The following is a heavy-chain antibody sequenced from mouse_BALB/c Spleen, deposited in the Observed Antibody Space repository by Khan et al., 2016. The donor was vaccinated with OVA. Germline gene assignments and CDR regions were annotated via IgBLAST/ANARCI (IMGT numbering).Heavy chain of an antibody. CDR2: IDPANGNT. D-gene: IGHD2-1*01. V-gene: IGHV14-3*02. CDR1: GFNIKDTY. Sequence: EVQLQQSGAELVKPGASVKLSCTASGFNIKDTYMHWVKQRPEQGLEWIGRIDPANGNTKYEPKFKGKATITADTSSNTAYLQLSSLTSEDTAVYYCARNVNYYYAMDYWGQGTSVTVSS. J-gene: IGHJ4*01. CDR3: ARNVNYYYAMDY.